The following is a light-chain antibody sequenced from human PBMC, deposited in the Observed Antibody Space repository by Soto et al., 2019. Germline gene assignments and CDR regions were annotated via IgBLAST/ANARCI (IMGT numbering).Light chain of an antibody. CDR2: DAS. CDR1: QSVSSY. CDR3: QQRSNWPPWT. J-gene: IGKJ1*01. V-gene: IGKV3-11*01. Sequence: EIVLTQSPATLSLSPGERATLSWRASQSVSSYLAWYQQKPGQAPRLLIYDASNRATGIPARFSGSGSGTDFTLTISSLELEDFAVYYCQQRSNWPPWTFGQGTKVEIK.